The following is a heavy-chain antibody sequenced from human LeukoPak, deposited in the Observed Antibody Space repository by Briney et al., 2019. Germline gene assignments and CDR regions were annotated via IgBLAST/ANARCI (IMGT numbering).Heavy chain of an antibody. CDR1: GFTFSSHW. CDR2: IKEDGSEI. Sequence: VGSLRLSCAASGFTFSSHWMSWVRQAPGKGLEWLANIKEDGSEIYYVDSVKGRFTISRDNAKNSLYLQMNSLRAEDTAVYYCTRRGYGYWGQGTLVTVSS. J-gene: IGHJ4*02. CDR3: TRRGYGY. D-gene: IGHD5-18*01. V-gene: IGHV3-7*01.